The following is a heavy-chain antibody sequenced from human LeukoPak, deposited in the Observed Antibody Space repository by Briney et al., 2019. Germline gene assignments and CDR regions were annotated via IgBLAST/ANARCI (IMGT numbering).Heavy chain of an antibody. CDR3: ARDLPRYSSSYYYMDV. J-gene: IGHJ6*03. CDR2: INPNSGGT. CDR1: GYTFTGYY. D-gene: IGHD6-6*01. Sequence: ASVKVSCKASGYTFTGYYMHWVRQAPGQGLEWMGWINPNSGGTNYAQKFQGRVTMTRDTSISTAYMELSRLRSDDTAVYYCARDLPRYSSSYYYMDVWGKGTTVTVSS. V-gene: IGHV1-2*02.